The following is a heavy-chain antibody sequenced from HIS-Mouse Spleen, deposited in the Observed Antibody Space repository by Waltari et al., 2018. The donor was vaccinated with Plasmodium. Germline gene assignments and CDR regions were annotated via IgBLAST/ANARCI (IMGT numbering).Heavy chain of an antibody. Sequence: QVQLQESGPGLVKPSQTLSLTCTVSGGSISSGGYSWSWIRQHPGKGLEWIGYIYYRWSTYYNPSLKSRVTMSVDTSKNQFSLKLSSVTAADTAVYYCARSIAATVTFYFDYWGQGTLVTVSS. CDR3: ARSIAATVTFYFDY. J-gene: IGHJ4*02. CDR1: GGSISSGGYS. V-gene: IGHV4-31*03. D-gene: IGHD6-13*01. CDR2: IYYRWST.